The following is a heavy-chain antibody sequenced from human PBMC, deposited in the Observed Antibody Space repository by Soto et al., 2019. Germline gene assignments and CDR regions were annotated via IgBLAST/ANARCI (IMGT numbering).Heavy chain of an antibody. CDR3: ARAWELYFDY. J-gene: IGHJ4*02. CDR2: IYYSGST. Sequence: PSETLSLTCTVSGGSISSYYWSWIRQPPGKGLEWIGYIYYSGSTNYNPSLKSRVTISVDTSKNQFSLKLSSVTAADTAVYYCARAWELYFDYWGQGTLVTVSS. D-gene: IGHD1-7*01. V-gene: IGHV4-59*01. CDR1: GGSISSYY.